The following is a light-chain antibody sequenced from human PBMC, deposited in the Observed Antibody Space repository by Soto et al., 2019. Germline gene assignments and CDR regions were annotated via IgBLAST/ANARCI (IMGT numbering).Light chain of an antibody. J-gene: IGKJ1*01. CDR2: AAS. V-gene: IGKV1-6*01. Sequence: AIQLTQSPSSLSASVGDRVTITCRASKDVGNELGWYQQKPWKAPNLLIYAASTLHSGVPSRFSGSGSDTDFTLTISSLQPEDFATYYCLQYNTYPRTFGQGTQVEFK. CDR3: LQYNTYPRT. CDR1: KDVGNE.